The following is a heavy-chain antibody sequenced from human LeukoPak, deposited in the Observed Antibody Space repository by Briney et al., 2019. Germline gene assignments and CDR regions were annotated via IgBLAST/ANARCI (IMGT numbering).Heavy chain of an antibody. CDR3: ARGWLAETTVVTPYNY. CDR2: IIPIFGTA. D-gene: IGHD4-23*01. J-gene: IGHJ4*02. Sequence: SVKVSCKASGGTFSNYAINWVRQAPGQGLEWMGGIIPIFGTAHYAQKFQGRVTITADESTSTAYMELRSLRSEDTAVYYCARGWLAETTVVTPYNYWGQGTLVTVSS. CDR1: GGTFSNYA. V-gene: IGHV1-69*13.